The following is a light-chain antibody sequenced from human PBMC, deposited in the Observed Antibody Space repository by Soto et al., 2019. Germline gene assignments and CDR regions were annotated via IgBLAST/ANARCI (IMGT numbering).Light chain of an antibody. CDR2: GVT. Sequence: SVLTQPTSVSWSPGRSITIACTGNHNDIGTYDYVSWYQQHPGRAPRLLIHGVTTRPSGISDRFSASKSGLTASLTISGLQPEDEADYYCSSFTSNRIYVFGPGTKVTGL. V-gene: IGLV2-14*03. CDR3: SSFTSNRIYV. CDR1: HNDIGTYDY. J-gene: IGLJ1*01.